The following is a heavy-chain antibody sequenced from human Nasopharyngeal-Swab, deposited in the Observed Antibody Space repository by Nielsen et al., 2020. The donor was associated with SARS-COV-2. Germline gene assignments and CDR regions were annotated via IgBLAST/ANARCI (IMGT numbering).Heavy chain of an antibody. CDR3: AKSSRSLDY. Sequence: GESLKISCAASGFTVSSNYMSWVRQAPGKGLEWVSGISGSGSSTYYADSVKGRFTISRDNSKNTLYLQMNSLRAEDTAVYYCAKSSRSLDYWGQGTLVTVSS. CDR2: ISGSGSST. CDR1: GFTVSSNY. D-gene: IGHD6-6*01. V-gene: IGHV3-23*01. J-gene: IGHJ4*02.